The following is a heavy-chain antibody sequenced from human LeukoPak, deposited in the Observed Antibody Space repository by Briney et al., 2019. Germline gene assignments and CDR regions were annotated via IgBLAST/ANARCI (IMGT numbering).Heavy chain of an antibody. J-gene: IGHJ6*02. D-gene: IGHD4-17*01. Sequence: GGSLRLSCAASGFTFRSYDMHWVRQATGKGLEWVSAIGTAGDTYYPGSVKGRFTISRENAKNSLYLQMNSLRAEDTAVYYCARGDYGDYEATRYYYGMDVWGQGTTVTVSS. V-gene: IGHV3-13*01. CDR1: GFTFRSYD. CDR3: ARGDYGDYEATRYYYGMDV. CDR2: IGTAGDT.